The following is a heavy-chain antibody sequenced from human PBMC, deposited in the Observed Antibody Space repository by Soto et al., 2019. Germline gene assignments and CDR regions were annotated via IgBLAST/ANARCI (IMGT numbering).Heavy chain of an antibody. D-gene: IGHD5-12*01. V-gene: IGHV4-61*01. CDR3: ARDSLALFDS. J-gene: IGHJ4*02. Sequence: XETLSLTCTVSEGSVSSGSYYWTWIRQPPGKGLEWIGYIYSSGSTLYNPSLKSRVIISVDTSMNQFSLKLSSVTAADTAVYYCARDSLALFDSWGQGTLVTVSS. CDR2: IYSSGST. CDR1: EGSVSSGSYY.